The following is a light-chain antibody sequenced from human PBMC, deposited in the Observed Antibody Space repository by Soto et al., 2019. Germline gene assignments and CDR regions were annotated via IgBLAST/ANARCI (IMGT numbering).Light chain of an antibody. CDR3: CSYAGSSTLLYV. J-gene: IGLJ1*01. V-gene: IGLV2-23*02. Sequence: QSALTQPASVSGSPGQSITISCTGTSSDVGSYNLVSWYQQHPGKAPKLMIYEVSKRPSGVSNRFSGSKSGNTASLTISGLQAEDEVDYYCCSYAGSSTLLYVFGTGTKLTVL. CDR1: SSDVGSYNL. CDR2: EVS.